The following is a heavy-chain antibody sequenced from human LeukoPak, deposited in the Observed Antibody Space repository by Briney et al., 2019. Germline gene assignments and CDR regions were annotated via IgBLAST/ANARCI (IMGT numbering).Heavy chain of an antibody. CDR2: IYYSGST. Sequence: SETLSLTCTVSGGSISSYYWSWIRQPPGKGLEWIGYIYYSGSTNYNPSLKSRVTISVDTSKNQFSLKLSSVTAADTAVYYCARGRDRYQPLNRWGQGTLVTVSS. CDR3: ARGRDRYQPLNR. V-gene: IGHV4-59*01. J-gene: IGHJ5*02. D-gene: IGHD2-2*01. CDR1: GGSISSYY.